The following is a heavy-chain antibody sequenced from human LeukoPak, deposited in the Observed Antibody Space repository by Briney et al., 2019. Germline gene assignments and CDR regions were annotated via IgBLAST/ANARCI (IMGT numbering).Heavy chain of an antibody. D-gene: IGHD3-10*01. CDR3: ARLAMVRGVIIAANIDY. Sequence: SETLSLTCTVSGGSISSYYWSWIRQPPGKGLEWIGYIYYSGSTNYNPSLKSRVTISVDTSKNQFSLKLSSVTAADTAVYYCARLAMVRGVIIAANIDYWGQGTLVTVSS. J-gene: IGHJ4*02. V-gene: IGHV4-59*08. CDR2: IYYSGST. CDR1: GGSISSYY.